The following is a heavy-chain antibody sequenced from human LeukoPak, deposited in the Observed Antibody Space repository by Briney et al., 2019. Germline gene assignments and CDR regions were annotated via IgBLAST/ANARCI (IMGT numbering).Heavy chain of an antibody. D-gene: IGHD2-2*01. CDR3: ARAHIVVVPAAMRRFDP. Sequence: PSETLSLTCTVSGGSISSYYWSWIRQPPGKGLEWIGYIYYSGSTNYNPSLKSRVTISVDTSKSQFSLKLSSVTAADTAVYYCARAHIVVVPAAMRRFDPWGQGTLVTVSS. V-gene: IGHV4-59*01. CDR2: IYYSGST. J-gene: IGHJ5*02. CDR1: GGSISSYY.